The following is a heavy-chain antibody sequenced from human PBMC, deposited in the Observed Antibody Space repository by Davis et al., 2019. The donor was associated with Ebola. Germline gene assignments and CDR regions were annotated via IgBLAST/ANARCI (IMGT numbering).Heavy chain of an antibody. D-gene: IGHD3-10*01. CDR2: INSDRSTT. J-gene: IGHJ4*02. CDR1: GFTFSSYW. V-gene: IGHV3-74*01. Sequence: PVLSLRLSLAPSGFTFSSYWMYWVRHVPGKGLVWVSRINSDRSTTVYADSVKGRFTISRDNAKNTLYLQMDSLRAEDTAMYYCARRTYYYGTGSSGGFDDWGQGTLVTVSS. CDR3: ARRTYYYGTGSSGGFDD.